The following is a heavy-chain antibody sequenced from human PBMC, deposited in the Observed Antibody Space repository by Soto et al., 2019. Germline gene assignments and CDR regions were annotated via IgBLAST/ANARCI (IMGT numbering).Heavy chain of an antibody. CDR1: GGSVSSGSYY. V-gene: IGHV4-61*01. CDR2: IYYSGST. J-gene: IGHJ3*02. CDR3: ARTPDI. Sequence: PSETLSLTCTVSGGSVSSGSYYWSWIRQPPGKGLEWIGYIYYSGSTNYNPSLKSRVTISVDTSKNQFSLKLSSVTAADTAVYYCARTPDIWGQGTMVT.